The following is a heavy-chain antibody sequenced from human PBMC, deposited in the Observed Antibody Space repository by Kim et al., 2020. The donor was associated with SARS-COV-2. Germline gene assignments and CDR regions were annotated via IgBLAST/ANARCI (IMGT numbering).Heavy chain of an antibody. D-gene: IGHD3-3*01. V-gene: IGHV4-31*03. CDR2: IYYSGST. Sequence: SETLSLTCTVSGGSISSGGYYWSWIRQHPGKGLEWLGYIYYSGSTYYNPSLKSRVTISVDTSKNQFSLKLSSVTAADTAVYYCARAASTIFGVVNHVDYCGQGTLCTVSS. J-gene: IGHJ4*02. CDR1: GGSISSGGYY. CDR3: ARAASTIFGVVNHVDY.